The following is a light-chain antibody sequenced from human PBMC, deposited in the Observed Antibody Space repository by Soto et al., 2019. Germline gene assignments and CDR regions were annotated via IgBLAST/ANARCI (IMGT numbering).Light chain of an antibody. CDR1: QSVSSN. V-gene: IGKV3D-15*01. CDR2: GAS. Sequence: EIVMTQSPATLSVSPGERATLSCRASQSVSSNLAWYQQKPGQAPRLLIYGASIRATGIPARFSGSGSGREFTLTISSLQSEDFAVYYCQQYNNWPFTFGQGTRLEIK. CDR3: QQYNNWPFT. J-gene: IGKJ5*01.